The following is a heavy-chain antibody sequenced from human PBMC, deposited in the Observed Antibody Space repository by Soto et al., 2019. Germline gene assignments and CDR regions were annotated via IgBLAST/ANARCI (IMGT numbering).Heavy chain of an antibody. Sequence: PSETLSLTCTVSGGSISSDDYYWSWIRQAPGRGLEWIGYIHSSGSIYYNPSLTSRATMSIDTAGNQFSLKVSSVTVADTAVYYCARDLDGLHDDTSGPFPRPGWGKGTLVTVSS. CDR2: IHSSGSI. CDR1: GGSISSDDYY. J-gene: IGHJ1*01. V-gene: IGHV4-30-4*01. D-gene: IGHD3-22*01. CDR3: ARDLDGLHDDTSGPFPRPG.